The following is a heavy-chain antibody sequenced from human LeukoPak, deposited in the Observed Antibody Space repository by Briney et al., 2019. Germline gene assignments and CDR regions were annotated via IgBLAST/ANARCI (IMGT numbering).Heavy chain of an antibody. D-gene: IGHD3-3*01. CDR2: IYTSGST. CDR3: ARDQSGARGGYYPTSHYYNYYMDV. J-gene: IGHJ6*03. Sequence: PSQTLSLTCTVSGGSISSGSYYWSWIRQPAGKGLEWIGRIYTSGSTNYNPSLKSRVTISVDTSKNQFSLKLSSVTAADTAVYYCARDQSGARGGYYPTSHYYNYYMDVWGKGTTVTVSS. CDR1: GGSISSGSYY. V-gene: IGHV4-61*02.